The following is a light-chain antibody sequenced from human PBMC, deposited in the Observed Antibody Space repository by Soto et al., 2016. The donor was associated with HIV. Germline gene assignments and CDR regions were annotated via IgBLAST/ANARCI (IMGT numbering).Light chain of an antibody. J-gene: IGLJ2*01. V-gene: IGLV3-21*03. CDR2: DDS. CDR1: NVGSKS. CDR3: QVWDVSSDHAV. Sequence: SYELTQPPSLSVAPRKTARITCGGDNVGSKSVHWYQQKTGQAPVLVVYDDSDRPSGIPERFSGSNSGDTATLTISRVEAGDEADYYCQVWDVSSDHAVFGGGTKLTVL.